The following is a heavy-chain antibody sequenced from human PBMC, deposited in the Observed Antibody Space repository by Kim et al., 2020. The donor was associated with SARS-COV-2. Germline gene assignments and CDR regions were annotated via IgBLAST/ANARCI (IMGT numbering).Heavy chain of an antibody. CDR3: AREHVPRLYSGSFLDY. V-gene: IGHV1-46*01. CDR2: INPSGGST. J-gene: IGHJ4*02. D-gene: IGHD1-26*01. Sequence: ASVKVSCKASGYTFTSYYMHWVRQAPGQGLEWMGIINPSGGSTSYAQKFQGRVTMTRDTSTSTVYMELSSLRSEDTAVYYCAREHVPRLYSGSFLDYWGQGTLVTVSS. CDR1: GYTFTSYY.